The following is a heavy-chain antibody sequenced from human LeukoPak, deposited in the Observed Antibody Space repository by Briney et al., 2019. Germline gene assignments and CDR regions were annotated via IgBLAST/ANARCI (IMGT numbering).Heavy chain of an antibody. CDR2: IWYDGSNK. J-gene: IGHJ4*02. Sequence: PGGSLRLSCAASGFTFSIYGMHWVRQAPGKGLEWVAVIWYDGSNKYYADSVKGRFTISRDNSKNTLYLQMNSLRAEDTAVYYCARDKGELPEYYFDYWGQGTLVTVSS. V-gene: IGHV3-33*01. CDR1: GFTFSIYG. CDR3: ARDKGELPEYYFDY. D-gene: IGHD1-26*01.